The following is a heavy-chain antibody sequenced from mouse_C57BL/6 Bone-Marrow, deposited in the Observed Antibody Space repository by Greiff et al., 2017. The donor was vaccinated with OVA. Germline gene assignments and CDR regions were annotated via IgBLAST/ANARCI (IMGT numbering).Heavy chain of an antibody. J-gene: IGHJ1*03. CDR1: GFNIKDDY. D-gene: IGHD1-1*01. CDR3: TPLYYGSSYWYFDV. V-gene: IGHV14-4*01. Sequence: EVMLVESGAELVRPGASVKLSCTASGFNIKDDYMHWVKQRPEQGLEWIGWIDPENGDTEYASKFQGKATIPADTSSNTAYLQLSSLTSEDTAVYYCTPLYYGSSYWYFDVWGTGTTVTVSS. CDR2: IDPENGDT.